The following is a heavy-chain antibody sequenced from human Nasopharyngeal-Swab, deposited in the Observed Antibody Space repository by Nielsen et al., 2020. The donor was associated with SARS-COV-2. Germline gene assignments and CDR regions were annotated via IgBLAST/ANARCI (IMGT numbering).Heavy chain of an antibody. V-gene: IGHV3-73*01. J-gene: IGHJ4*02. CDR2: IGDKAHNYAT. CDR1: GFVFSGSA. CDR3: TTDYYFDY. Sequence: GESLKISCAASGFVFSGSAIHWVRQASGGGLEWVGRIGDKAHNYATTYGAAVKGRFTISRDDSKNTAFLQMDSLKTEDTALYYCTTDYYFDYWGQGTLVTVSS.